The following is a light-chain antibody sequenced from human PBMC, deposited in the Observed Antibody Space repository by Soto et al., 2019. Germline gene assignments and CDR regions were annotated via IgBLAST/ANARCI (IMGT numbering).Light chain of an antibody. CDR1: QSVNSRY. V-gene: IGKV3-20*01. J-gene: IGKJ1*01. Sequence: EIVLTQSPGTLSLSPGERATLSCRASQSVNSRYLAWYQQKPGQAPRLLIYGASSRATGIADRFSGSGSGTDFTLTISRLEPEDFAVYYWQEYCSSPVTFGQGTKVEIK. CDR3: QEYCSSPVT. CDR2: GAS.